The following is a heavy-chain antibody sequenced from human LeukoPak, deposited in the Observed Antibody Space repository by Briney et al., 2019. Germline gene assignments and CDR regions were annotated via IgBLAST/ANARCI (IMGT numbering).Heavy chain of an antibody. CDR2: INSDGSST. CDR1: GFTFSDYY. V-gene: IGHV3-74*01. Sequence: TGGSLRLSCAASGFTFSDYYMSWIRQAPGKGLVWVSRINSDGSSTSYADSVKGRFTISRDNAKNTLYLQMNSLRAEDTAVYYCARDGNYDFWSGYYRQYYYYYYGMDVWGQGTTVTVSS. J-gene: IGHJ6*02. D-gene: IGHD3-3*01. CDR3: ARDGNYDFWSGYYRQYYYYYYGMDV.